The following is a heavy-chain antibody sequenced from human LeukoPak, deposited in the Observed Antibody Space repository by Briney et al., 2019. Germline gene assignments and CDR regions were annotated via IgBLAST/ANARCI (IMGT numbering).Heavy chain of an antibody. CDR3: ARDSDSGYGPFAS. D-gene: IGHD5-12*01. Sequence: GGSLRLSCAASGFTVSNNYMSWVRQAPGKGLEWVSVIHSGGTTNYADSVQGRFTISRDNSKTTVYLHMNSLRAEDTAVYYCARDSDSGYGPFASWDQGTLVTVSS. CDR1: GFTVSNNY. J-gene: IGHJ4*02. V-gene: IGHV3-53*01. CDR2: IHSGGTT.